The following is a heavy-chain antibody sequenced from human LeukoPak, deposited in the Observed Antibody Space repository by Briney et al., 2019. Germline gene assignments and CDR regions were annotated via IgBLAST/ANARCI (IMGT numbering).Heavy chain of an antibody. D-gene: IGHD2-21*02. CDR2: XASDGSHT. J-gene: IGHJ3*02. CDR3: ARERQDTVIHSGAFDI. V-gene: IGHV3-30-3*01. CDR1: GXTFSNYF. Sequence: SCAXXGXTFSNYFMHWVRQAPGKGLEGVXXXASDGSHTFYVESVKDRFTISRDNSKNTLYLQMNSLGPEDTAVYFCARERQDTVIHSGAFDIWGQGTMVTVSS.